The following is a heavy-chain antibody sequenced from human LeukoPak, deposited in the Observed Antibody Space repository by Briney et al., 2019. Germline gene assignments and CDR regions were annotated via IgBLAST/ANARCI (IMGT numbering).Heavy chain of an antibody. V-gene: IGHV3-23*01. CDR2: ISGSGGST. Sequence: PGGSLRLSCAASGFTFSSYAMSWVRPAPGKGLEWVSAISGSGGSTYYADSVKGRFTISRDNSKNTLYLQMNSLRAEDTAVYYCAKDKGLGYYDSRETGGFFDYWGQGTLVTVSS. CDR1: GFTFSSYA. D-gene: IGHD3-22*01. J-gene: IGHJ4*02. CDR3: AKDKGLGYYDSRETGGFFDY.